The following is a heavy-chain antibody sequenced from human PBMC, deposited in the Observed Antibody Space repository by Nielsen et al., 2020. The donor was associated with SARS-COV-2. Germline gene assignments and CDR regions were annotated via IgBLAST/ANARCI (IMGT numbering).Heavy chain of an antibody. CDR2: ISSNGGST. J-gene: IGHJ4*02. CDR3: ARDDGSGSYALDY. CDR1: GFTFSSYA. V-gene: IGHV3-64D*06. D-gene: IGHD3-10*01. Sequence: GESLKISCSASGFTFSSYAMHWVRQAPGKGLEYVSAISSNGGSTYYADSVKGRFTISRDNSKNTLYLQMSSLRAEDTAVYYCARDDGSGSYALDYWGQGTLVTVSS.